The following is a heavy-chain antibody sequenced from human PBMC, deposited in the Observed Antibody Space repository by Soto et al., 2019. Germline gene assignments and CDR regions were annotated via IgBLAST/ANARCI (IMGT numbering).Heavy chain of an antibody. CDR2: VAVGNGNT. J-gene: IGHJ5*02. V-gene: IGHV1-58*01. D-gene: IGHD3-9*01. CDR3: AAGDHVLRYFDWSRPFDP. Sequence: SLQVSCKASGFTFTRSAVQWVRQARGQRLEWIGWVAVGNGNTNYAQKFQERVTITRDMSTSTAYMELSGLRSEDTAVYYCAAGDHVLRYFDWSRPFDPWGQGTLVTVSS. CDR1: GFTFTRSA.